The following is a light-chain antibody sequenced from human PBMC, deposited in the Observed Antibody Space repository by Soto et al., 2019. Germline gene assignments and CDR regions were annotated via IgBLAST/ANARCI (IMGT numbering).Light chain of an antibody. CDR3: QQYDKWPWT. CDR1: QSVSNN. V-gene: IGKV3-15*01. Sequence: EIVMTQSPATLSVSLGKRGTRSFWASQSVSNNLAWYQQNPGQAPRLLIYGASTRATGIPARFSGSGSGTEFTLTISSLQSEDFAVYYCQQYDKWPWTFGQGTKVDIK. CDR2: GAS. J-gene: IGKJ1*01.